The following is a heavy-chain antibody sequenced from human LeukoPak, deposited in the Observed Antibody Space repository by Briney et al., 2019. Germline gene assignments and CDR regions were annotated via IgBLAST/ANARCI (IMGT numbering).Heavy chain of an antibody. Sequence: GGSLRLSCAASGFTFSDYYMSWIRQAPGKGLEWVSYISSSSSYTNYADSVKGRFTISRDNAKNSLYLQMNSLRAEDTAVYYCARGGYSGYDWVDYWGQGTLVTASS. CDR1: GFTFSDYY. CDR2: ISSSSSYT. D-gene: IGHD5-12*01. CDR3: ARGGYSGYDWVDY. V-gene: IGHV3-11*05. J-gene: IGHJ4*02.